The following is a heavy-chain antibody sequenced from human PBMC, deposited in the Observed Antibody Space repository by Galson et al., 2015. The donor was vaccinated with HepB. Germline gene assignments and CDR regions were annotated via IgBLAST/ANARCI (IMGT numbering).Heavy chain of an antibody. CDR3: AKADDSNGYYYSYFDY. V-gene: IGHV3-48*03. CDR2: ISSGGDNI. J-gene: IGHJ4*02. Sequence: SLRLSCAASGFSFRSHEMNWVRQAPGKGLEWVSYISSGGDNIFYADSVRGRFTISRDNAKNTLYLQMSSLRAEDTAVYYCAKADDSNGYYYSYFDYWGQGTLVTVSS. D-gene: IGHD3-22*01. CDR1: GFSFRSHE.